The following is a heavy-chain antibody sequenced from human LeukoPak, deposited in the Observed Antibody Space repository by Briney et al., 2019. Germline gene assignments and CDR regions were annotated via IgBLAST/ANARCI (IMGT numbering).Heavy chain of an antibody. CDR3: AKGGIVATIGNWFDP. CDR1: GFTFDDYA. J-gene: IGHJ5*02. CDR2: ISWNSGSI. V-gene: IGHV3-9*01. Sequence: GGSLRLSCAAPGFTFDDYAMHWVRQAPGKGLEWVSGISWNSGSIGYADSVKGRFTISRDNAKNSLYLQMNSLRAEDTALYYCAKGGIVATIGNWFDPWGQGTLVTVSS. D-gene: IGHD5-12*01.